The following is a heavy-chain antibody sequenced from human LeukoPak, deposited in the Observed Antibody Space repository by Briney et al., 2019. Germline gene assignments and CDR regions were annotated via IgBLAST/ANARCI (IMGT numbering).Heavy chain of an antibody. CDR1: GGSISSYY. CDR3: ARGEAAYCGGDCYPPHFLYYYYYMDV. D-gene: IGHD2-21*02. Sequence: SETLSLTCAVSGGSISSYYWSWIRQPPGKGLEWIGYIYYSGSTNYNPSLKSRVTISVDTSKNQFSLKLSSVTAADTAAYYCARGEAAYCGGDCYPPHFLYYYYYMDVWGKGTTVTVSS. CDR2: IYYSGST. J-gene: IGHJ6*03. V-gene: IGHV4-59*01.